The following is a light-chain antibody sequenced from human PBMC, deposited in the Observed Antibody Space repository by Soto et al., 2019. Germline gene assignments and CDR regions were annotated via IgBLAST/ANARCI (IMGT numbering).Light chain of an antibody. V-gene: IGKV3-15*01. CDR1: QSVSSN. CDR2: GAS. CDR3: QQYNNWPYT. J-gene: IGKJ2*01. Sequence: EIVMTQSPATLSVSPGERATLSCRASQSVSSNLAWYQQKPGQAPRLLIYGASTRATGIPARFSGSRSGTEFTLTISSLQSEDFAVYYCQQYNNWPYTFGQGTKPEIK.